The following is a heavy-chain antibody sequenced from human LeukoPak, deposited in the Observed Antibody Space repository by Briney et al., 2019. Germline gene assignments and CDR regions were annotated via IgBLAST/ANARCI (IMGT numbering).Heavy chain of an antibody. CDR2: MNPNSGNT. Sequence: ASVKVSCKASGYTFTSYDINWVRQATGQGLEWMGWMNPNSGNTGYAQKFQGRVTMTRNTSISTAYMELSSLRSEDTAVYYCARGLDCTNGVCYTLHYGMDVWGQGTTVTVSS. CDR3: ARGLDCTNGVCYTLHYGMDV. J-gene: IGHJ6*02. D-gene: IGHD2-8*01. CDR1: GYTFTSYD. V-gene: IGHV1-8*01.